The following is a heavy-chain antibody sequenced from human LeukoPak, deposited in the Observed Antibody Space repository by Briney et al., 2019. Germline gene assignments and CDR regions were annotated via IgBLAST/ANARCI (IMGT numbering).Heavy chain of an antibody. CDR2: MNPNSGNT. Sequence: ASVKVSCKASGYTFTSYDINWVRQATGQGLEWMGWMNPNSGNTGYAQKFQGRVTITRNTSISTAYMELSSLRSEDTAVYYCARSGDSSSWNDFDYWGQGTLVTVSS. D-gene: IGHD6-13*01. J-gene: IGHJ4*02. CDR3: ARSGDSSSWNDFDY. V-gene: IGHV1-8*03. CDR1: GYTFTSYD.